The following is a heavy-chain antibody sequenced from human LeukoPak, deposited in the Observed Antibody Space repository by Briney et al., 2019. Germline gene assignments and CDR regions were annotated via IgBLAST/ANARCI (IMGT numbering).Heavy chain of an antibody. J-gene: IGHJ4*02. Sequence: SETLSLTCTVSGGSISTYYWNWIRHPPEKGLEWIGYIYYSGSTNYNPSLKSRVTISVDTSKNQFSLKLSSVTAADTAMYYCARDGSARYYFDYWGQGTLVTVSS. CDR1: GGSISTYY. CDR3: ARDGSARYYFDY. V-gene: IGHV4-59*01. CDR2: IYYSGST.